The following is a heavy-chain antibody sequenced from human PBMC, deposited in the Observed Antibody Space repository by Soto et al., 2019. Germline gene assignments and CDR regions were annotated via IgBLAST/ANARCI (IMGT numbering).Heavy chain of an antibody. CDR2: ISADNGNT. V-gene: IGHV1-18*01. CDR1: GYTFTSYG. Sequence: QVQLVQSGAEVKKPGASVKVSCKASGYTFTSYGISWVRQAPGQGLEWMGWISADNGNTNYAQKLQGRVPMTTDTATITAYMELRSLRADDTAVYYCARDLSIFGDYGAFEIWGQGTMVTVSS. J-gene: IGHJ3*02. D-gene: IGHD4-17*01. CDR3: ARDLSIFGDYGAFEI.